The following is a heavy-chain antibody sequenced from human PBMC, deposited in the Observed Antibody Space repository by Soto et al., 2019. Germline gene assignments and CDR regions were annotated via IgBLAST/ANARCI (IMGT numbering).Heavy chain of an antibody. CDR3: TGEVASGY. D-gene: IGHD2-8*02. Sequence: QVQLVESGGGVVQPGRSLRLSCAASGFTFSSYGMHWVRQAPGKGLAWVAVISKDGNVNDYAESVKGRFTISRDNSKNPLYLQMNSLGAEDTAAYSCTGEVASGYWGQGTLVTVSS. J-gene: IGHJ4*02. V-gene: IGHV3-30*03. CDR1: GFTFSSYG. CDR2: ISKDGNVN.